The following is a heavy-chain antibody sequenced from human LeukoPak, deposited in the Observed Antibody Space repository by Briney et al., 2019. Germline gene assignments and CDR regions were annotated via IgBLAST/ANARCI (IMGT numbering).Heavy chain of an antibody. CDR3: AREMGSGWYLSEYFQH. D-gene: IGHD6-19*01. CDR1: GFTFSSYW. J-gene: IGHJ1*01. CDR2: INSDGSST. Sequence: GGSLRLSCAASGFTFSSYWMHWVRHAPGKGLVWVSRINSDGSSTSYADSVQGRFTISRDNAKNTLYLQMNSLRAEDTAVYYCAREMGSGWYLSEYFQHWGQGTLVTVSS. V-gene: IGHV3-74*01.